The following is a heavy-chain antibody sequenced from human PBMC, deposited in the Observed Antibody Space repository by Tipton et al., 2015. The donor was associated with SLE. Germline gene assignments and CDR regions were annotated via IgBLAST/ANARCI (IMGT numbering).Heavy chain of an antibody. Sequence: LVKPSETLSLKCAVSGYSISAGYYWGWVRQPPGKGLEWIGAIYYSGTTFYNPSFKSRVTISVDTSKNEFFLKMSSVTAADTAVYFCATTARICHSWGQGTLVTVSS. D-gene: IGHD3-10*01. CDR3: ATTARICHS. CDR1: GYSISAGYY. J-gene: IGHJ4*02. V-gene: IGHV4-38-2*01. CDR2: IYYSGTT.